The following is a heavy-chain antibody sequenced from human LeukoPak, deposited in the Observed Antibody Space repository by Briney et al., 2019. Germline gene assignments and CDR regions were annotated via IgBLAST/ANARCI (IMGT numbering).Heavy chain of an antibody. J-gene: IGHJ4*02. Sequence: PGGSLRLSCAASGFTFISYWMSWVRQAPGKGLEWVANIKQDGSEKYYVDSVKGRFTISRDNSKNTLYLQMNSLRTEDTAVYYCAKDQGLNYYDGSGYYYVGGLDYWGQGTLVTVSS. CDR1: GFTFISYW. D-gene: IGHD3-22*01. CDR3: AKDQGLNYYDGSGYYYVGGLDY. V-gene: IGHV3-7*01. CDR2: IKQDGSEK.